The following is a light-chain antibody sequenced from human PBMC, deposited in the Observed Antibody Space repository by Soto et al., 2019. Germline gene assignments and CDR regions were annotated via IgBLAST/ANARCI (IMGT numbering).Light chain of an antibody. CDR2: EVS. CDR1: SSDVGRVKY. J-gene: IGLJ2*01. Sequence: QSALTQPPSASGSPGQSVTISCTGTSSDVGRVKYVAGYQQHPGKAPKLMIYEVSKRPSGVPDRFSGSKSGNTASLTVSGLQAEDEADYYCSAYAGNRHLEFGGGTQLTVL. V-gene: IGLV2-8*01. CDR3: SAYAGNRHLE.